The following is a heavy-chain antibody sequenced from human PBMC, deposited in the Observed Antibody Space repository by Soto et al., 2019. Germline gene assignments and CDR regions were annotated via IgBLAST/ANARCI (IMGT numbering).Heavy chain of an antibody. D-gene: IGHD1-26*01. J-gene: IGHJ5*02. CDR2: FDPEDGET. Sequence: GASVKVSCKVSGYTLTELSMHWVRQAPGKGLEWMGGFDPEDGETIYAQKFQGRVTMTEDTSTDTAYMELSSLRSEDTAVYYCATVLSGSYYNWFDPWGQGTLVTVSS. V-gene: IGHV1-24*01. CDR1: GYTLTELS. CDR3: ATVLSGSYYNWFDP.